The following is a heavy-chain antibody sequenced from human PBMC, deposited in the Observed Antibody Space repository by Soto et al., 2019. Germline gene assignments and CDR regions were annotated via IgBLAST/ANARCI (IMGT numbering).Heavy chain of an antibody. V-gene: IGHV4-61*01. CDR1: GGSVSSGSYY. J-gene: IGHJ4*02. CDR3: ARGYGGNSAFYFDY. Sequence: SETLSLTCTVSGGSVSSGSYYWSWIRQPPGKGLEWIGYIYYSGSTYYNPSLKSRVTISVDTSKNQFSLKLSSVTAADTAVYYCARGYGGNSAFYFDYWGQGTLVTVSS. D-gene: IGHD2-21*02. CDR2: IYYSGST.